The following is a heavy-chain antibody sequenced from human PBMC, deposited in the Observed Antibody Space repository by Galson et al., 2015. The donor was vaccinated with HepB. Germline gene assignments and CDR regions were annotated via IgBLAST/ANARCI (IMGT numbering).Heavy chain of an antibody. J-gene: IGHJ3*02. V-gene: IGHV3-11*06. CDR1: GFSFSDYY. CDR2: ISSNSIYT. Sequence: SLRLSCAASGFSFSDYYMTWIRQAPGKGLEWLSYISSNSIYTNYGDSVKGRFTISRDNAKKSLCLQMNSLRAEDTAVYYCARVFPPHISIVRGVNDGFDMWGQGTMVTVSS. CDR3: ARVFPPHISIVRGVNDGFDM. D-gene: IGHD3-10*01.